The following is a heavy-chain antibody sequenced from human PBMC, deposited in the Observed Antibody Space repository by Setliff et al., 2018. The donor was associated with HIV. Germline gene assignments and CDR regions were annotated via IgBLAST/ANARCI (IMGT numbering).Heavy chain of an antibody. Sequence: EASVKVSCKASGGTFSSYAISWVRQAPGQGLEWMGRIIPIFGTANYAQKFQGRVTIIADKSTSTAYMELSSLRSEDTAVYYCARNPQPTGTPDYYYYYYMDVWGKGTTVTVSS. D-gene: IGHD1-1*01. CDR2: IIPIFGTA. CDR3: ARNPQPTGTPDYYYYYYMDV. V-gene: IGHV1-69*06. CDR1: GGTFSSYA. J-gene: IGHJ6*03.